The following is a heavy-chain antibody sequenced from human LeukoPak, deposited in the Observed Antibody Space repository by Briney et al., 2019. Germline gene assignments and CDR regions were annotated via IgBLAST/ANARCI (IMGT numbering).Heavy chain of an antibody. CDR3: ARDPVCSGGSCYVGNFDY. D-gene: IGHD2-15*01. Sequence: ASVKVSCKASGYTFTGYYMHWVRPAPGQGLEWMGWINPNSGGTNYAQKFQGWVTMTRDTSISTAYMELSRLRSDDTAVYYCARDPVCSGGSCYVGNFDYWGQGTLVTVSS. CDR2: INPNSGGT. J-gene: IGHJ4*02. CDR1: GYTFTGYY. V-gene: IGHV1-2*04.